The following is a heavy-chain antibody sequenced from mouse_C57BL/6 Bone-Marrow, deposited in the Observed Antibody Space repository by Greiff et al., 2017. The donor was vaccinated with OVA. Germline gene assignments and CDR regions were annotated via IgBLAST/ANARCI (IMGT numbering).Heavy chain of an antibody. CDR1: GFTFSDFY. Sequence: EVMLVESGGGLVQSGRSLRLSCATSGFTFSDFYMEWVRQAPAKGLEWIAASRNKANDYTTEYSASVKGRFIVSRDTSQSILYLQMNALRAEDTAIYYCARDAPIYYYGSRSYWYFDVWGTGTTVTVSS. V-gene: IGHV7-1*01. D-gene: IGHD1-1*01. CDR3: ARDAPIYYYGSRSYWYFDV. CDR2: SRNKANDYTT. J-gene: IGHJ1*03.